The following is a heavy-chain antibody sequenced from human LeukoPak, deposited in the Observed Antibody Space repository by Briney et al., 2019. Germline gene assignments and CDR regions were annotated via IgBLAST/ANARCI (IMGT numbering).Heavy chain of an antibody. V-gene: IGHV4-39*07. D-gene: IGHD2-2*01. Sequence: PSETLSLTCTLSGGSVTSSSFYWAWIRQPPGKGLECIGTINYSGITYYNSPLKSRVTISVDTSKNQFSLKPNSVTAADTAVYFCAKSCPAAGRPDAFDIWGQGTMVTVSS. CDR3: AKSCPAAGRPDAFDI. J-gene: IGHJ3*02. CDR2: INYSGIT. CDR1: GGSVTSSSFY.